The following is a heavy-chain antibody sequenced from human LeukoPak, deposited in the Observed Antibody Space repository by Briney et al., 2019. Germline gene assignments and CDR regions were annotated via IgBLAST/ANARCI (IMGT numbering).Heavy chain of an antibody. J-gene: IGHJ5*02. V-gene: IGHV4-30-4*01. CDR3: ARSGSYPVGFDP. D-gene: IGHD1-26*01. Sequence: SETLSLTCTVSGGSLSSGDYYWSWIRQPPGKSLEWIGYIYYSGSTYYNPSLKSRVIISVDTSKNQFSLKLSSVTAADTAVYYCARSGSYPVGFDPWGQGTLVTVSS. CDR2: IYYSGST. CDR1: GGSLSSGDYY.